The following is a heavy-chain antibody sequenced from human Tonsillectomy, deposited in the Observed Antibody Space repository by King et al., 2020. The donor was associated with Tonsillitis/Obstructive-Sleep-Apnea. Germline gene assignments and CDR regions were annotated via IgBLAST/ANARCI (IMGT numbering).Heavy chain of an antibody. Sequence: VQLVESGGGLVQPGGSLRLSCAASGFTFSTYTMNWVRQAPGKGLEWVSYITGSSSSTMYYADSVKGRFTISRDNAKNSLYLQMNSLRDEDTAVYYCAREYSSSSGRAFDIWGYGTMVAVSS. J-gene: IGHJ3*02. CDR3: AREYSSSSGRAFDI. CDR1: GFTFSTYT. V-gene: IGHV3-48*02. D-gene: IGHD6-6*01. CDR2: ITGSSSSTM.